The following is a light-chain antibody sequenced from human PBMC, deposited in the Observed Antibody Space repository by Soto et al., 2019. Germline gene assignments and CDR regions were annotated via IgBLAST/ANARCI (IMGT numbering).Light chain of an antibody. J-gene: IGKJ4*01. V-gene: IGKV1-39*01. CDR2: AAS. CDR3: QQSYSTRALP. Sequence: DIQMTQSPSSLSAYVGDRVTITCRSSQSIISYLNWYQQKPGQAPKLLLYAASRLQSGVPSRVRGSGSGTDFTLTISSLLPEDFATYYCQQSYSTRALPFGEGTQVEIK. CDR1: QSIISY.